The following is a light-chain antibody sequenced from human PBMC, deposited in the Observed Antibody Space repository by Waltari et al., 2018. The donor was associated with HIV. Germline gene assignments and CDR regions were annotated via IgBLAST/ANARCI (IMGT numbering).Light chain of an antibody. CDR2: EVS. Sequence: QPALPQPASVSGSPGQSIPTACDINAPESVSWYQRHPGKAPKVIIYEVSHRPSALSNRFSGSKSGNTATLTISGLQPEDEADYFCTSYITSATPVFGRGTKVTVL. CDR3: TSYITSATPV. V-gene: IGLV2-14*01. CDR1: DINAPES. J-gene: IGLJ2*01.